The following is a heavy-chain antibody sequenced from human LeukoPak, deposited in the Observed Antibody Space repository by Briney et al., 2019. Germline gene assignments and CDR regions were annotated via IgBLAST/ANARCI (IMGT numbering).Heavy chain of an antibody. J-gene: IGHJ4*02. CDR2: IRSKAYGGTT. V-gene: IGHV3-49*04. D-gene: IGHD3-22*01. CDR3: TRGGVDSSGYQSDY. Sequence: GGSLRLSCTASGFTFGDYAMSWVRQAPGKGLEWAGFIRSKAYGGTTEYAASVKGRFTISRDDSKSIAYLQMNSLKTEDTAVYYCTRGGVDSSGYQSDYWGQGTLVTVSS. CDR1: GFTFGDYA.